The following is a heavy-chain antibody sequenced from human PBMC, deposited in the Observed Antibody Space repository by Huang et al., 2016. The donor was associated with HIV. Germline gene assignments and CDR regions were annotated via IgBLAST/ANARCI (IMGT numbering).Heavy chain of an antibody. Sequence: EVHLLESGGGLVQPGGSLRLSCAASGFSFSSSAMSWVCQAPGRGLEGGSTVSNSASSRHYSDSVRGRFTISRDKSKDTLYLQMNSLRAEDTALYYCAKDLVTYDSSGSVWGQGTLVTVSS. CDR3: AKDLVTYDSSGSV. CDR2: VSNSASSR. J-gene: IGHJ4*02. CDR1: GFSFSSSA. D-gene: IGHD3-22*01. V-gene: IGHV3-23*01.